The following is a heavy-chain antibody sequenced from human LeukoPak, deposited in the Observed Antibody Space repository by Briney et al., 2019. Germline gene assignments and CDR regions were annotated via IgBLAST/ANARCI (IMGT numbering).Heavy chain of an antibody. D-gene: IGHD3-9*01. J-gene: IGHJ4*02. CDR1: GFTVRSNY. CDR2: IYSGGST. Sequence: PGGSLRLSXAASGFTVRSNYMSWVRQAPGKGLEWVSVIYSGGSTYYADSVKGRFTISRDNSKNTLYLQMNSLRAEDTAVYYCARDNYDILTGCDDYWGQGTLVTVSS. V-gene: IGHV3-53*01. CDR3: ARDNYDILTGCDDY.